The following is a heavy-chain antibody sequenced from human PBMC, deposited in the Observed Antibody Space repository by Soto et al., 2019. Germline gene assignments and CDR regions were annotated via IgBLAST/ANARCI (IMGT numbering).Heavy chain of an antibody. Sequence: SETLSLTCTVSGGSISSYYWSWIRQPPGKGLEWIGYIYYSGSTNYNPSLKSRVTISVDTSKNQFSLKLSSVTAADTAVYYCARATTYYDYVWGSYRSRYYFDYWGQGTLVTVSS. J-gene: IGHJ4*02. V-gene: IGHV4-59*01. CDR3: ARATTYYDYVWGSYRSRYYFDY. D-gene: IGHD3-16*02. CDR2: IYYSGST. CDR1: GGSISSYY.